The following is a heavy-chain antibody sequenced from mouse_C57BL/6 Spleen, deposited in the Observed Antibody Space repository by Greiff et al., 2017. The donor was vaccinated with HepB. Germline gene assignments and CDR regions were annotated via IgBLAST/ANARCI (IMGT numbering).Heavy chain of an antibody. V-gene: IGHV6-3*01. CDR1: GFTFSNYW. CDR2: IRLKSDNYAT. D-gene: IGHD2-2*01. CDR3: TGHWGYDEDY. Sequence: EVKVEESGGGLVQPGGSMKLSCVASGFTFSNYWMNWVRQSPEKGLEWVAQIRLKSDNYATHYAESVKGRFTISRDDSKSSVYLQMNNLRAEDTGIYYCTGHWGYDEDYWGQGTTLTVSS. J-gene: IGHJ2*01.